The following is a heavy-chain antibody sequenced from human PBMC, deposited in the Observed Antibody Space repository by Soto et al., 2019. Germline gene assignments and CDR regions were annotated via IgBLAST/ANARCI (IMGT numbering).Heavy chain of an antibody. CDR3: SKFKYSTSVRYLQH. D-gene: IGHD6-6*01. J-gene: IGHJ1*01. V-gene: IGHV5-51*01. CDR1: GYNFINHW. CDR2: VYPDDSDT. Sequence: PGESLKISCKGSGYNFINHWIAWVRQMPGKGLEWMGIVYPDDSDTRYSPSFQGQVTISADKSISTAYLQWSSLEASDTAIYYCSKFKYSTSVRYLQHWGQGTPVTVS.